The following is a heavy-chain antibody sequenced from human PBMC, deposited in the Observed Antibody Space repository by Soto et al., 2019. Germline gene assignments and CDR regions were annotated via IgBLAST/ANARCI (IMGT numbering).Heavy chain of an antibody. CDR2: IYYTGST. J-gene: IGHJ4*02. Sequence: SETLSLTCTVSGGPIINYYWYWIRQPPGKGLEWIGDIYYTGSTNYNPSLKSRLTISVDTSKNQFSLKLSSVTAADTAVYYCARGGGAESYWGQGTLDTVSS. CDR3: ARGGGAESY. CDR1: GGPIINYY. D-gene: IGHD3-10*01. V-gene: IGHV4-59*01.